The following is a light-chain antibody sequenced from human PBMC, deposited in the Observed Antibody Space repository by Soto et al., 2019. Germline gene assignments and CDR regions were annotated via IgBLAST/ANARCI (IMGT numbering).Light chain of an antibody. J-gene: IGKJ1*01. CDR1: QSVSSSY. CDR3: QQYGSSLWT. CDR2: GAS. V-gene: IGKV3-20*01. Sequence: EIVLTQSPGTLSLSPGERATLSCRASQSVSSSYLAWYQQKPGQAPRLLIYGASSRATGIPDRFSGSGSGTGFTLTISRLEPYDFAVYYCQQYGSSLWTFGQGTKVVIK.